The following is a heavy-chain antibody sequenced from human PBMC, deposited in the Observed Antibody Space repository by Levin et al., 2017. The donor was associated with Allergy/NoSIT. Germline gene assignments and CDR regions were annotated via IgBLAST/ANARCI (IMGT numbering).Heavy chain of an antibody. V-gene: IGHV3-30*03. CDR3: ARNRYYASGSQLQFLEY. CDR2: ISNDGSNK. CDR1: GFTFSSYG. Sequence: SCAASGFTFSSYGMHWVRQAPGKGREGVAVISNDGSNKYYGDSVKGRFTISRDNSKNTLYLQMNSLRAEDTAVYYCARNRYYASGSQLQFLEYWGQGILVTVSS. D-gene: IGHD3-10*01. J-gene: IGHJ4*02.